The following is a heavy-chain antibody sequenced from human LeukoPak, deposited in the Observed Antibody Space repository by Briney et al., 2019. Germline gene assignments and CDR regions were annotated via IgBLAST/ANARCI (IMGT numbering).Heavy chain of an antibody. CDR2: LSGRGGSI. Sequence: GGSLRLSCAASGFTFRSYAMTWVRQAPGKGLEWVSSLSGRGGSIYYADSVKGRFTISRDNSKNTLYLQMNSLRAEDTAVYYCAKDMAEVPGPSDYWGQGTLVTVSS. D-gene: IGHD3-10*01. CDR3: AKDMAEVPGPSDY. J-gene: IGHJ4*02. V-gene: IGHV3-23*01. CDR1: GFTFRSYA.